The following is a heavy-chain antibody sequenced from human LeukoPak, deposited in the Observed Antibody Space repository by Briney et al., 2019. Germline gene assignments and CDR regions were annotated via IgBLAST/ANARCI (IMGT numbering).Heavy chain of an antibody. CDR3: ARRDEIVAVPAAIVNWFDP. CDR1: GGSLSSSSYY. CDR2: IYYSGST. J-gene: IGHJ5*02. V-gene: IGHV4-39*01. D-gene: IGHD2-2*01. Sequence: SETRSLTCTVSGGSLSSSSYYWGWIRQPPGRGLEWLGSIYYSGSTYYNPSLKSRVTISVDTSKNQFSLKLSSVTAADTAVYYCARRDEIVAVPAAIVNWFDPWGQGTLVTVSS.